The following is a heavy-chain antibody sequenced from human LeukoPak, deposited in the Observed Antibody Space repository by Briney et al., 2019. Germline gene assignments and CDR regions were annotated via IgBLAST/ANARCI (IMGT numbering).Heavy chain of an antibody. V-gene: IGHV4-4*08. CDR2: IYTSGST. Sequence: PSETLSLTCTVSGGSISSYYWSWIRQPPGKGLEWIGRIYTSGSTNYNPSLKSRVTISVDTSKNQFSLKLSSVTAADTAVYYCARDEAMVNAFDIWGQGTMVTVSS. J-gene: IGHJ3*02. D-gene: IGHD5-18*01. CDR1: GGSISSYY. CDR3: ARDEAMVNAFDI.